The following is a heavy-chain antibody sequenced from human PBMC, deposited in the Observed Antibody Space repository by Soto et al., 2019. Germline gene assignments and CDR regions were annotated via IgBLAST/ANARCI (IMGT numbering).Heavy chain of an antibody. D-gene: IGHD3-3*01. CDR1: GFTVSNYG. J-gene: IGHJ5*02. CDR2: IWYDGTDR. V-gene: IGHV3-33*01. CDR3: ERDVGSFGSSRWFDT. Sequence: QVRLVESGGGVVQPGESLRLSCAASGFTVSNYGMQWVRQAPGKGLEWVALIWYDGTDRYNVDSVKGRFTISRDDSKNTLFLQMNSLRAEDTAVYYCERDVGSFGSSRWFDTWGPGTQVTVSS.